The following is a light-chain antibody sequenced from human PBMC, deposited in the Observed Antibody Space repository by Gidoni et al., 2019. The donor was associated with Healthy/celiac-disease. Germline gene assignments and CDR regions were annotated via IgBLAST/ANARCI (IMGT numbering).Light chain of an antibody. J-gene: IGLJ2*01. CDR2: QDS. V-gene: IGLV3-1*01. CDR3: QAWDSSTVV. Sequence: SYELTQPPSVSVSPGQTASITCSGDKLGDKYACWYQQKPGQSPVLVIYQDSKRPSGIPERFSGSNSGNTATQTISGTQAMDEADYYCQAWDSSTVVFGGGTKLXVX. CDR1: KLGDKY.